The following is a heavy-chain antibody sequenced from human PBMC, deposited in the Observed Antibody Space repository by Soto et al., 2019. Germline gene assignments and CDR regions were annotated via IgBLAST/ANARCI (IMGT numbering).Heavy chain of an antibody. D-gene: IGHD4-17*01. CDR1: GYTFTSDY. CDR3: ARAHLDGALDY. Sequence: ASVKGSCKASGYTFTSDYMHWVRQAPGQGLEWMGIINPSGGSTSYAQKFQGRVTMTRDTSTSTVYMELSSLRSEDTAVYYCARAHLDGALDYWGQGTLVTVSS. V-gene: IGHV1-46*01. J-gene: IGHJ4*02. CDR2: INPSGGST.